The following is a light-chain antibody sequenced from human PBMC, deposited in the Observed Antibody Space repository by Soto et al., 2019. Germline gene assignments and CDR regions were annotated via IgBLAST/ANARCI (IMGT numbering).Light chain of an antibody. J-gene: IGKJ3*01. Sequence: DIQLTQSPSFLSASVGDRVTITCRASQGIRSYLAWYQQRPGKAPELLIYGASTLRPGGASRFSGSGSGTEFTLTISSLQPEDYATYICQQLNTYPPFFTFGHGTKVDLK. CDR2: GAS. CDR1: QGIRSY. CDR3: QQLNTYPPFFT. V-gene: IGKV1-9*01.